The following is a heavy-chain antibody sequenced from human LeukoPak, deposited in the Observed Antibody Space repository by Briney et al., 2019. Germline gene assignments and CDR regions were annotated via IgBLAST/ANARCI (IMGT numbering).Heavy chain of an antibody. D-gene: IGHD4-17*01. CDR1: GFTVSSNY. CDR3: ASIPKTTYFDY. Sequence: GGSLRLSCAASGFTVSSNYMSWVRQAPGKGLEWVSVIYSGGSTDYADSVKGRFTISRDNSENTLHLQMNSLRAEDTAVYYCASIPKTTYFDYWGQGTLVTVSS. CDR2: IYSGGST. V-gene: IGHV3-53*01. J-gene: IGHJ4*02.